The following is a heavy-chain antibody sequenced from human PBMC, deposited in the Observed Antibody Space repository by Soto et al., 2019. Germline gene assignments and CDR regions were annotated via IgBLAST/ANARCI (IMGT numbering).Heavy chain of an antibody. V-gene: IGHV3-23*01. CDR1: GFTFSSYD. Sequence: EVQLLESGGDLVQPGGSLRLSCAASGFTFSSYDMSWVRQAPGKGLEWVSAISGSGGSTYYADSVKGRFTISRDNSKSTLFLQMNSLRAEDSAPYYCLRGATTPAYWGQGTLVTVSS. CDR2: ISGSGGST. CDR3: LRGATTPAY. J-gene: IGHJ4*02. D-gene: IGHD1-26*01.